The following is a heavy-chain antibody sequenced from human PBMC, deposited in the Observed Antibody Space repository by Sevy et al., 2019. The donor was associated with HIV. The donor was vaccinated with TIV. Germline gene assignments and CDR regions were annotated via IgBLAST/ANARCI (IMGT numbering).Heavy chain of an antibody. CDR2: ISNSGSTI. CDR1: GFTFSSYE. CDR3: ARDLPPSATTVAHFDF. V-gene: IGHV3-48*03. J-gene: IGHJ4*02. Sequence: GGSLRLSCTASGFTFSSYEMNWVRQAPGKGLEWVSYISNSGSTIHYSDSVKGRFTISRDNAKNSLYLQMNSLRAEDTADYYCARDLPPSATTVAHFDFWGRGTLVTVSS. D-gene: IGHD4-17*01.